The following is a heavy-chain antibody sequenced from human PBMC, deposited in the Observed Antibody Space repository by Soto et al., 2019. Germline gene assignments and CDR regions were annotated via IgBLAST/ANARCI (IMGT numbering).Heavy chain of an antibody. CDR3: AKSEELRLTVFGVRYYGMDV. CDR2: ISGSGDST. J-gene: IGHJ6*02. D-gene: IGHD3-3*01. Sequence: EVQVLESGGGLVQPGGSLRLSCAASGFTFRSYAMSWVRQAPGRGLEWVSVISGSGDSTYYADSVKGQFTISRDNSKNTRHLQMHGLRAEDTAVYYCAKSEELRLTVFGVRYYGMDVWGQGTTVTVSS. CDR1: GFTFRSYA. V-gene: IGHV3-23*01.